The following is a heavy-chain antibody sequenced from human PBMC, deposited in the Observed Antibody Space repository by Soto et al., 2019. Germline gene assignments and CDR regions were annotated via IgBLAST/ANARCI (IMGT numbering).Heavy chain of an antibody. CDR1: GFTFSDYY. CDR3: ARDLYSYGYEGMGY. Sequence: GGSLRLSCAASGFTFSDYYMSWIRQAPGKGLEWVSYISSSSSYTNYADSVKGRFTISRDNAKNSLYLQMNSLRAEDTAVYYCARDLYSYGYEGMGYWGQGTLVTVSS. D-gene: IGHD5-18*01. V-gene: IGHV3-11*06. CDR2: ISSSSSYT. J-gene: IGHJ4*02.